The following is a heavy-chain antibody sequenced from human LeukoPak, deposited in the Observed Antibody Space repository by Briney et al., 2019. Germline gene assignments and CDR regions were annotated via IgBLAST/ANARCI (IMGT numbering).Heavy chain of an antibody. V-gene: IGHV4-61*02. J-gene: IGHJ3*02. D-gene: IGHD3-22*01. CDR2: IYTSGST. CDR1: GGSISSGSYY. Sequence: TLSLTCTVSGGSISSGSYYWSWIRQPAGKGLEWIGRIYTSGSTNYNPSLKSRVTISVDTSKNQFSLKLSSVTAADTAVYYCARHSSGYYGSSAFDIWGQGTMVTVSS. CDR3: ARHSSGYYGSSAFDI.